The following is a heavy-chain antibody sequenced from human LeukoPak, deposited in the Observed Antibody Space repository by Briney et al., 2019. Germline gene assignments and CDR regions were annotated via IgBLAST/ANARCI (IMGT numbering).Heavy chain of an antibody. CDR2: INQDENVK. V-gene: IGHV3-7*03. D-gene: IGHD1-26*01. CDR1: GFSFSRDW. CDR3: ARDPDEIEGAHFHF. Sequence: GGSLRLSCAASGFSFSRDWMSWVRQAPGKGLEGVAKINQDENVKYYVDSVKGRFTISRDNGKNSLFLQMNSLRDEDTAMYYCARDPDEIEGAHFHFWGQGILVTVSS. J-gene: IGHJ4*02.